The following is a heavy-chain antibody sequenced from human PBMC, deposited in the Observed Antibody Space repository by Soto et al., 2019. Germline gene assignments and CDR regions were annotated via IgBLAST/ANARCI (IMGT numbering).Heavy chain of an antibody. D-gene: IGHD2-15*01. J-gene: IGHJ4*02. CDR1: GLNFEKCS. Sequence: GGSLRLSCAASGLNFEKCSINWVRQPPGKGPEWLASISPSSTYIRYADSVKGRFTISRDNARNSLSLQMMNLRADDTAIYYCATDKGDIEVVPATTWGQGTLVTVSS. CDR3: ATDKGDIEVVPATT. CDR2: ISPSSTYI. V-gene: IGHV3-21*04.